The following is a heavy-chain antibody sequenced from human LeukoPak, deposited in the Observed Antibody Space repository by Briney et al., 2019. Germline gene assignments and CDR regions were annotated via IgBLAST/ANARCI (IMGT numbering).Heavy chain of an antibody. CDR2: ISDDGNNK. V-gene: IGHV3-30*04. J-gene: IGHJ5*02. D-gene: IGHD3-10*01. CDR3: AKDRLVTMVRGVTSNNWFDP. Sequence: GGSLRLSCAASGFTFSNCAMHWVRQAPGKELDWVAVISDDGNNKYYADSVKGRFTISRDNSKNTLYLQMNSLRAEDTAVYYCAKDRLVTMVRGVTSNNWFDPWGQGTLVTVSS. CDR1: GFTFSNCA.